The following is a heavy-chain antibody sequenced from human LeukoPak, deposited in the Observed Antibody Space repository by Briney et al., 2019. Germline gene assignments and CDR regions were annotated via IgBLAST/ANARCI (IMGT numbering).Heavy chain of an antibody. CDR2: INDSGRA. Sequence: WVTLSLTCAVYGGSFSNYYWSWIRQPPGKGLEWLAEINDSGRANYNPSLMSRVTVSVDTSKNQFSLRLNSVTATDTAVYYCARRWNYGRNYYIDVWGKGATVSVSS. CDR3: ARRWNYGRNYYIDV. CDR1: GGSFSNYY. J-gene: IGHJ6*03. D-gene: IGHD1-7*01. V-gene: IGHV4-34*01.